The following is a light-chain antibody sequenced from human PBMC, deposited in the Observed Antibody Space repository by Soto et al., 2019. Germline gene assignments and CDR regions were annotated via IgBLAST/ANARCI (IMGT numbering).Light chain of an antibody. J-gene: IGKJ4*01. V-gene: IGKV3-15*01. CDR1: QSVSSN. CDR3: QQYDNWPLT. CDR2: RES. Sequence: VMTQSPANLSLSPGDSATLSCRASQSVSSNLAWYQQKTGQAPRILMYRESTRATGIPDRLSGSGSGTEFNLTISRLQSEDFAVYYCQQYDNWPLTFGGGTKVEIK.